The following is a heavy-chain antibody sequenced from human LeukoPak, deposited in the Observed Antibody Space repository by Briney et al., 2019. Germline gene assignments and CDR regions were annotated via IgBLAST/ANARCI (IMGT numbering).Heavy chain of an antibody. D-gene: IGHD1-7*01. CDR1: GYIFISYW. CDR2: IYPGDSDT. CDR3: AACISGTIGDFDH. V-gene: IGHV5-51*01. J-gene: IGHJ4*02. Sequence: GESLKISCQGSGYIFISYWIGWVRQMPGKGLEWMGSIYPGDSDTRYSPSFQGQVTISADKSTSTAYLQWSSLKASDTAMYYCAACISGTIGDFDHWGQGTLVTVSS.